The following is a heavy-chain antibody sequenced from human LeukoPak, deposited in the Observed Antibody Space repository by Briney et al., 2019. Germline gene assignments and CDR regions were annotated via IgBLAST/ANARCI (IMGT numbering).Heavy chain of an antibody. CDR2: INHSGST. D-gene: IGHD6-19*01. CDR3: ARRSSGWYSEPLYWYFDL. Sequence: SETLSLTCAVYGGSFSGYYWSWIRRPPGKGLEWIGEINHSGSTNYNPSLKSRVTISVDTSKNQFSLKLSSVTAADTAVYYCARRSSGWYSEPLYWYFDLWGRGTLITVSS. V-gene: IGHV4-34*01. CDR1: GGSFSGYY. J-gene: IGHJ2*01.